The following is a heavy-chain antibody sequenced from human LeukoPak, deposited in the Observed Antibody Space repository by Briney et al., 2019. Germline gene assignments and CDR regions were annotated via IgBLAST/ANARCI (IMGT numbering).Heavy chain of an antibody. CDR2: IFPSGGEI. Sequence: GGTLRLSCAASGFTFSTFAMIWVRQPPGKGLEWVSSIFPSGGEIHYADSVRGRFTISRDNSKSTLYLQMNSLRAEDTAVYYCAKDGRGGGFDYWGQGTLVTVSS. V-gene: IGHV3-23*01. D-gene: IGHD2-15*01. CDR3: AKDGRGGGFDY. CDR1: GFTFSTFA. J-gene: IGHJ4*02.